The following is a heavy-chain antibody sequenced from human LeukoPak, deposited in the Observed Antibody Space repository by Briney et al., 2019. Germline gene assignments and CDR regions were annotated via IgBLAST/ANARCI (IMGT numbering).Heavy chain of an antibody. D-gene: IGHD4-23*01. V-gene: IGHV4-59*01. J-gene: IGHJ3*02. CDR2: IYYSGIT. CDR1: GGSISSYY. Sequence: SETLSLTCTVSGGSISSYYWSWIRQPPGKGLEWIGYIYYSGITNYNPSLKSRVTISVDTSKNQFSLKLNSVTAADTAVYYCARDRWAFDIWGQGTMVTVSS. CDR3: ARDRWAFDI.